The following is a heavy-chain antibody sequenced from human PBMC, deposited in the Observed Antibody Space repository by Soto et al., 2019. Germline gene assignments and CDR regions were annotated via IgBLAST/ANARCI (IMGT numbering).Heavy chain of an antibody. V-gene: IGHV3-23*04. CDR3: AKRPRALLTFDS. J-gene: IGHJ4*02. CDR1: GFIFSNYV. Sequence: EVQLVDSGGGLVQPGGSLRLSCAASGFIFSNYVMSWVRQAPGKGLEWVSSISDSGGTSYYADSVKGRFTISRDNSKNTLYLQMNSLRAEDTAIYYCAKRPRALLTFDSCGQGTLVTVSS. CDR2: ISDSGGTS. D-gene: IGHD1-26*01.